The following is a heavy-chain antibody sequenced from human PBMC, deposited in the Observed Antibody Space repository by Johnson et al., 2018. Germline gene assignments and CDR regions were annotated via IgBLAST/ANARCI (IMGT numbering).Heavy chain of an antibody. J-gene: IGHJ6*03. CDR3: AGRVSAIFGVVHYYYMDV. CDR2: IYPGDSDT. V-gene: IGHV5-51*03. Sequence: VQLVESGAEVKKPGESLKISCKGSGYSFTSYWIGWVRQMPGKGLEWMGIIYPGDSDTRYSPSFQGQVTPSADKSISTAYLQWSSLKASDTAMYYCAGRVSAIFGVVHYYYMDVWGKGTTVTVSS. CDR1: GYSFTSYW. D-gene: IGHD3-3*01.